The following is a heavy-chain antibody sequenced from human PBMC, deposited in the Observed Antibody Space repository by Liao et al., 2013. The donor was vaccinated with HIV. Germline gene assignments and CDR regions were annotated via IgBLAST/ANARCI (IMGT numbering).Heavy chain of an antibody. CDR1: GGSISSTGYY. CDR2: IFYSGST. CDR3: ARGIYYSDRGGYPHGYYLDY. Sequence: QLQLQESGPGLVKPSETLSLTCTVSGGSISSTGYYWGWIRQPPGKGLEWIGSIFYSGSTYYNPSLKSRVTISLDTSKNQFSLNLHSVTAADTATYYCARGIYYSDRGGYPHGYYLDYWGQGTLVTVSS. J-gene: IGHJ4*02. V-gene: IGHV4-39*07. D-gene: IGHD3-10*02.